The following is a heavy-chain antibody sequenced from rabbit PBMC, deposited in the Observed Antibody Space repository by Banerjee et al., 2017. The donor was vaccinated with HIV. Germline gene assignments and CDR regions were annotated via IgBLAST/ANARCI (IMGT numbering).Heavy chain of an antibody. CDR1: GSDISSNA. D-gene: IGHD4-1*01. J-gene: IGHJ4*01. V-gene: IGHV1S45*01. Sequence: QEQLEESGGDLVKPEGSLTLTCKASGSDISSNAMCWVRQAPGKGLELIACINTSSGNTVYANWAKGRFTISKTSSTTVTLQMTSLTAADTATYFCARDLAGVIGWNFNLWGPGTLVTVS. CDR2: INTSSGNT. CDR3: ARDLAGVIGWNFNL.